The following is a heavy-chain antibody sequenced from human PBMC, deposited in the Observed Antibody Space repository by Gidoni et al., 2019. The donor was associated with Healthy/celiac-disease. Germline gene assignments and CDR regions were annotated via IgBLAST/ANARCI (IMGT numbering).Heavy chain of an antibody. Sequence: QVQLVQSGAEAKKPGSSRKVSCNASRGTFSHYAISWGRQAPGQGLEWRGRIIPILGIANYAQTFQGRVTITADKSTSTAYMELSSLRSEDTAVYYCASPRSIAARRAEGVFDYWGQGTLVTVSS. J-gene: IGHJ4*02. CDR1: RGTFSHYA. D-gene: IGHD6-6*01. CDR2: IIPILGIA. V-gene: IGHV1-69*04. CDR3: ASPRSIAARRAEGVFDY.